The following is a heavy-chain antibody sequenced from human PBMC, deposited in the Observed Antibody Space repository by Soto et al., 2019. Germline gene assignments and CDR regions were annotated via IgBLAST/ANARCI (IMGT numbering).Heavy chain of an antibody. Sequence: QVQLQQWGAGLLKPSETLSLTCAVYGGSFSGYYWSWIRQPPGKGLEWIGEINHSGSTNYNPSLKSRVTISVDTSKNQFSLKLSSVTAADTAVYYCARGSIVVVPAAMRGYFPHWGQGTLVTVSS. V-gene: IGHV4-34*01. D-gene: IGHD2-2*01. CDR1: GGSFSGYY. CDR3: ARGSIVVVPAAMRGYFPH. CDR2: INHSGST. J-gene: IGHJ1*01.